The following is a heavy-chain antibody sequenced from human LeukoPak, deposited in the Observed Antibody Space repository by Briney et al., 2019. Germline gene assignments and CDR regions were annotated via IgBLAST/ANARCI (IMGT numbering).Heavy chain of an antibody. V-gene: IGHV4-34*01. CDR1: GGSLSGYY. Sequence: PSETLSLTCAVYGGSLSGYYWSWIRQPPGKGLEWIGEINHSGSTNYNPSLKSRVTISVDTSKNQFSLKLSSVTAADTAVYYCARGTYDSSGPTAAHFDYWGQGTLVTVSS. CDR3: ARGTYDSSGPTAAHFDY. D-gene: IGHD3-22*01. J-gene: IGHJ4*02. CDR2: INHSGST.